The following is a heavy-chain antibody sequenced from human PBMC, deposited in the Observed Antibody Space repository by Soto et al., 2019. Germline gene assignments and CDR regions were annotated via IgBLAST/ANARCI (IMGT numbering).Heavy chain of an antibody. CDR2: IYSGGST. CDR3: ARDPTGKRHGMDV. J-gene: IGHJ6*02. CDR1: GFTFSSYA. D-gene: IGHD1-1*01. Sequence: PWGSLRLSCAASGFTFSSYAMHWVRQAPGQGLEWVSVIYSGGSTYYADSVRGRFTISRDNSKNSPYLQMKSLRAVDTAVYYCARDPTGKRHGMDVWGHGTTATVSS. V-gene: IGHV3-53*05.